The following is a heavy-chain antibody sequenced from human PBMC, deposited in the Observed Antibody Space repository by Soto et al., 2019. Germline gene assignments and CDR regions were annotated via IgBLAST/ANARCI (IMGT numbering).Heavy chain of an antibody. CDR3: ARDPPYYDILTGYYSPEFYFDY. D-gene: IGHD3-9*01. CDR1: GFTFSSYG. V-gene: IGHV3-33*01. J-gene: IGHJ4*02. Sequence: QVQLVESGGGVVQPGRSLRLSCAASGFTFSSYGMHWVRQAPGKGLEWVAVIWYDGSNKYYADSVKGRFTISRDNSKNTMYLQMNSLRAEDTAVYYCARDPPYYDILTGYYSPEFYFDYWGQGTLVTVSS. CDR2: IWYDGSNK.